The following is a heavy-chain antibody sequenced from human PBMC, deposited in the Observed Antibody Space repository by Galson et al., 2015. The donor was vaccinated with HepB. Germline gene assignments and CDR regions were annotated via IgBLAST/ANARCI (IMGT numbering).Heavy chain of an antibody. CDR1: GFTVSNYY. D-gene: IGHD6-13*01. V-gene: IGHV3-66*03. CDR2: IFKNGRI. CDR3: VRDEFDRAGSSWYATSH. J-gene: IGHJ4*02. Sequence: SLRLSCAASGFTVSNYYMTWVRQAPGKGLEWVSVIFKNGRIFHTDSVKGRFSSSRDDSENTVYLEMNSLRVEDTAVYYCVRDEFDRAGSSWYATSHWGQGTLVTVSS.